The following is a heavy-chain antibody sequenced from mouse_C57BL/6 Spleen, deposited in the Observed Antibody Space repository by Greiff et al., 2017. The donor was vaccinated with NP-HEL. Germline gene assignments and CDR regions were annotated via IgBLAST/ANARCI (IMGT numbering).Heavy chain of an antibody. V-gene: IGHV1-81*01. J-gene: IGHJ2*01. D-gene: IGHD2-4*01. CDR2: IYPRSGNT. CDR3: ARSRDYDEDYFDY. Sequence: QVQLQQSGAELARPGASVKLSCKASGYTFTSYGISWVKQRTGQGLEWIGEIYPRSGNTYYNEKFKGQATLTADKSSRAAYMELRSLTSEDSAVYCCARSRDYDEDYFDYWGQGTTLTVAT. CDR1: GYTFTSYG.